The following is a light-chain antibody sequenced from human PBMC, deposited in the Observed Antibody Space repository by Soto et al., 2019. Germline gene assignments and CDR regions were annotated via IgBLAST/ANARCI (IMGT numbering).Light chain of an antibody. CDR1: QSISSW. J-gene: IGKJ1*01. CDR3: QQYNGYSPA. V-gene: IGKV1-5*01. CDR2: DAS. Sequence: DIPMTQSPSTLSASVGDRVTITCRASQSISSWLAWYQLKPGKAPKLLIYDASSLESGVPSRFSGSGSGTEFTLTISSLQPDDFATYYCQQYNGYSPAFGQGTKVEIK.